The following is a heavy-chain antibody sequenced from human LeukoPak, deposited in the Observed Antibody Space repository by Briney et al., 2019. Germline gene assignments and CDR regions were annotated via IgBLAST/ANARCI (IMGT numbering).Heavy chain of an antibody. D-gene: IGHD5-18*01. CDR3: ARSAMALQYFDY. V-gene: IGHV4-31*03. CDR1: GGSISSGGYY. J-gene: IGHJ4*02. Sequence: SQTLSLTCTDSGGSISSGGYYWSWIRQHPGKGLEWIGYIYYSGSTYYNPSLKSRVTISVDTSKNQFSLKLSSVTAADTAVYYCARSAMALQYFDYWGQGTLVTVSS. CDR2: IYYSGST.